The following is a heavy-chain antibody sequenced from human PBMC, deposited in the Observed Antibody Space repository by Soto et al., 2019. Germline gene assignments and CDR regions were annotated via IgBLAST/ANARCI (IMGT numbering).Heavy chain of an antibody. CDR3: GRGWLVTKGGAFDI. V-gene: IGHV1-24*01. D-gene: IGHD6-19*01. CDR1: AYTLTELS. J-gene: IGHJ3*02. Sequence: ASVKLSCKVSAYTLTELSMHWVRQAPGEGLEWMGGFDPEDGETIYAQKFQGRVTMTEDTSTDTAYMELRSLRSDDTAVYYCGRGWLVTKGGAFDIWGQGTMVTVSS. CDR2: FDPEDGET.